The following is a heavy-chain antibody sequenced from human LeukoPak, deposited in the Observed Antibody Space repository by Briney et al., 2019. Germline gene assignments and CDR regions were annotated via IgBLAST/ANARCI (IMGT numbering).Heavy chain of an antibody. CDR1: GDSVSSDSAA. CDR2: TYYRSKWYN. D-gene: IGHD6-19*01. J-gene: IGHJ4*02. CDR3: ARDFGTTGWHTFDY. Sequence: SQTLSLTCAISGDSVSSDSAAWNWIRQSPSRGLEWLGRTYYRSKWYNDYAESMEGRMTISQDTSKNQYSLHLNSVTPDDTAVYYCARDFGTTGWHTFDYWGQGTLVTVSS. V-gene: IGHV6-1*01.